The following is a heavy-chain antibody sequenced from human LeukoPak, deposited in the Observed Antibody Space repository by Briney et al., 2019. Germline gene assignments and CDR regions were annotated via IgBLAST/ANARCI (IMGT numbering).Heavy chain of an antibody. CDR1: GGSFSGYY. D-gene: IGHD3-10*01. Sequence: PSETLSLTCAVYGGSFSGYYWSWIPQPPGKGLEWIGEINHSGSTNYNPSLKGRVTISVDTSKNQFSLKLSSVTAADTAVYYCARGADRGPFDYWGQGTLVTVSS. CDR2: INHSGST. V-gene: IGHV4-34*01. J-gene: IGHJ4*02. CDR3: ARGADRGPFDY.